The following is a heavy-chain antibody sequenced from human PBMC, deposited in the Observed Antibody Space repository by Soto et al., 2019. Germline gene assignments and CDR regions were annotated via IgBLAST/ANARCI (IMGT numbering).Heavy chain of an antibody. CDR3: ARIAVAGTDMDY. CDR1: VGSISSYY. CDR2: IYYSGST. V-gene: IGHV4-59*01. Sequence: SETLSLTGTVSVGSISSYYWSWIRQPPGKGLEWIGYIYYSGSTNYNPSLKSRVTISVDTSKNQFSLKLSSVTAADTAVYYCARIAVAGTDMDYWGQGTLVTVSS. J-gene: IGHJ4*02. D-gene: IGHD6-19*01.